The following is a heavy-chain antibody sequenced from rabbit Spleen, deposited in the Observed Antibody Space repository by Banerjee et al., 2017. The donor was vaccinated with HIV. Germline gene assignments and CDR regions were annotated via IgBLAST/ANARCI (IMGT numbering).Heavy chain of an antibody. Sequence: QEQLEESGGGLVKPEGSLTLTCTASGFSFSSSSWICWVRQAPGKGLEWIAFINTGDDNTYYASWAKGRFTISKSSSTVTLQMTSLTAADTATYCCARDLAGVIGWNFNLWGQGTLVTVS. CDR2: INTGDDNT. CDR3: ARDLAGVIGWNFNL. J-gene: IGHJ4*01. V-gene: IGHV1S45*01. D-gene: IGHD4-1*01. CDR1: GFSFSSSSW.